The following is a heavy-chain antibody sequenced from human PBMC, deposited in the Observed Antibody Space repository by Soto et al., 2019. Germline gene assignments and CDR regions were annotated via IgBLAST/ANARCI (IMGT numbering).Heavy chain of an antibody. CDR2: IWYDGSNK. J-gene: IGHJ4*02. V-gene: IGHV3-33*01. CDR1: GFTFSSYG. Sequence: QVQLVESGGGVVQPGRSLRLSCAASGFTFSSYGMHWVRQAPGKGLEWVAVIWYDGSNKYYADSVKGRFTISRDNSKNTLYLQMNSLRAEDTAVYYCARSGSSGYYAAYWGQGTLVTVSS. CDR3: ARSGSSGYYAAY. D-gene: IGHD3-22*01.